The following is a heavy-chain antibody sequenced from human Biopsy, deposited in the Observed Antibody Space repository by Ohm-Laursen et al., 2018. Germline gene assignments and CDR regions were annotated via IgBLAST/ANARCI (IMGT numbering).Heavy chain of an antibody. D-gene: IGHD4-17*01. CDR2: ITWSGGTT. V-gene: IGHV3-20*01. CDR3: ARRGSGDYYFDY. CDR1: GFTFADYG. J-gene: IGHJ4*02. Sequence: GSLRLSCAASGFTFADYGMTWVRQVPGKGLEWVSGITWSGGTTSYVDSVKGRFTISRDNAKKSLYLQMNSLRAEDTALYHCARRGSGDYYFDYWGQGTLVTVSS.